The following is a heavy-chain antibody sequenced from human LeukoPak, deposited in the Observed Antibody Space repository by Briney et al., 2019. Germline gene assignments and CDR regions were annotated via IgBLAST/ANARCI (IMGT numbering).Heavy chain of an antibody. CDR3: ARDAIGSYLFDY. V-gene: IGHV1-46*01. J-gene: IGHJ4*02. CDR1: GYTFTTFH. CDR2: INPYSESS. D-gene: IGHD2-21*01. Sequence: PVASVKVSCKASGYTFTTFHIHWVRQAPGQGLEWMGVINPYSESSTYSQKFQGRVTLTRDMSTTTSYMELSSLRSEDTAVYYCARDAIGSYLFDYWGQGTLVTVSS.